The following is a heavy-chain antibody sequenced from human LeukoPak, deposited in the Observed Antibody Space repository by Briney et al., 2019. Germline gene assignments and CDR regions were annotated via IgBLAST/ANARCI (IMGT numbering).Heavy chain of an antibody. CDR1: GFTFSSYA. Sequence: PGGSRRLSCAASGFTFSSYAMSWVRQAPVKGLEWVSGISGSGGSTYYADSVKGRFTISRDNSKNTLYLQMNSLRAEDTAVYYCARSPLQLWLQSLDYWGQGTLVTVSS. CDR3: ARSPLQLWLQSLDY. V-gene: IGHV3-23*01. CDR2: ISGSGGST. J-gene: IGHJ4*02. D-gene: IGHD5-18*01.